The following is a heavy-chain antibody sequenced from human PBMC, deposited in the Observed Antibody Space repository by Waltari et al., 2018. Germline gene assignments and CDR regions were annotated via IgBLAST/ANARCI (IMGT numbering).Heavy chain of an antibody. V-gene: IGHV1-24*01. CDR2: FDPEDGET. D-gene: IGHD3-3*01. Sequence: QVQLVQSGAEVKKPGASVKVSWVRQAPGKGLEWMGGFDPEDGETIYAQKFQGRVTMTEDTSTATAYMELSSLRSEDTAVYYCATAFGGITIFGVVHGAEYFQHWGQGTLVTVSS. CDR3: ATAFGGITIFGVVHGAEYFQH. J-gene: IGHJ1*01.